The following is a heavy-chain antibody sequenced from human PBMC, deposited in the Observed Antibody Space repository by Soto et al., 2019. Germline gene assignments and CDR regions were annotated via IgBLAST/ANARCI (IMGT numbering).Heavy chain of an antibody. Sequence: QVQLVQSGAEVKKPGSSVKVSCKASGGTFSSYAISWVRQAPGQGLEWMGGIIPIFGTANYAQKFQGRVTITADESTSTDYMELSSMRSEDTAVYYCAVGRVVPAARPRYYYYGMDVWGQGTTVTVSS. D-gene: IGHD2-2*01. CDR3: AVGRVVPAARPRYYYYGMDV. V-gene: IGHV1-69*01. CDR2: IIPIFGTA. J-gene: IGHJ6*02. CDR1: GGTFSSYA.